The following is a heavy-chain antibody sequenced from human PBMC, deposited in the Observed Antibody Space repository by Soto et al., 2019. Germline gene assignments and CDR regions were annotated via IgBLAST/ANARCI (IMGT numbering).Heavy chain of an antibody. V-gene: IGHV3-23*01. Sequence: GGSLRLSCAASGFTFSSYAMSWVRQAPGKGLEWVSAISGSGGSTYYADSVKGRFTISRDNSKNTLYLQMNSLRAEDTAVYYCPKLYPGYSSGSYFDYWGQGTLVTVSS. CDR3: PKLYPGYSSGSYFDY. D-gene: IGHD6-19*01. J-gene: IGHJ4*02. CDR1: GFTFSSYA. CDR2: ISGSGGST.